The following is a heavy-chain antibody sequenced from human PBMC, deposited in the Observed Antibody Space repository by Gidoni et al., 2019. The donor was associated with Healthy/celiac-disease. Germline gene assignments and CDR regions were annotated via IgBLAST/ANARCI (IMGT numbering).Heavy chain of an antibody. CDR3: ARLQCSGGSCYSWYFDY. Sequence: VQLVQSGAEVKKPGESLKISCKGSGYSFTSYWICWVRQMPGKGLEWRGIIYPGDSDTRYSPSFQGQVTIAADKSISTAYLQWSSLKAADTAMYYCARLQCSGGSCYSWYFDYGGQGTLVTVSS. J-gene: IGHJ4*02. V-gene: IGHV5-51*01. D-gene: IGHD2-15*01. CDR1: GYSFTSYW. CDR2: IYPGDSDT.